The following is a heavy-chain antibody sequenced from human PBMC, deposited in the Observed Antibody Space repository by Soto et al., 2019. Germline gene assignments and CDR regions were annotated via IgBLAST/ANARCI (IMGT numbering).Heavy chain of an antibody. Sequence: EVQLLESGGGLEQPGGSLRLSCAASGFTFRDYAMSWVRQAPGKGLEWVTTITGSSSNFYYSDSVKGRFAISRNNSKNTLYLQMDSLTAEDTAVYYCAKGGAVYGLLTHDYWGQGTLVTVSS. V-gene: IGHV3-23*01. CDR1: GFTFRDYA. CDR2: ITGSSSNF. D-gene: IGHD3-9*01. CDR3: AKGGAVYGLLTHDY. J-gene: IGHJ4*02.